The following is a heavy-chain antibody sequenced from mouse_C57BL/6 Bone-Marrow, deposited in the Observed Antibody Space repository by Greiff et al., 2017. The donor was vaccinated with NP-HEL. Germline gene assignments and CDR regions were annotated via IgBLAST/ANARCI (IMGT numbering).Heavy chain of an antibody. CDR2: IDPENGDT. CDR3: TTWGYSNYVDYFDY. CDR1: GFNIKDDY. D-gene: IGHD2-5*01. J-gene: IGHJ2*01. V-gene: IGHV14-4*01. Sequence: VHVKQSGAELVRPGASVKLSCTASGFNIKDDYMHWVKQRPEQGLEWIGWIDPENGDTEYASKFQGKATITADTSSNTAYLQLSSLTSEDTAVYYCTTWGYSNYVDYFDYWGQGTTLTVSS.